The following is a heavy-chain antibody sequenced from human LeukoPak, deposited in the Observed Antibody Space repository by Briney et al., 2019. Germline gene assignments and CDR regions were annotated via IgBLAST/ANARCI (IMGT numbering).Heavy chain of an antibody. CDR3: AKEPYDFWSGPHLYYFDY. J-gene: IGHJ4*02. Sequence: GGSLRLSCAASGFTFADYAMHWVRQAPGKGLEWVSLISGDGGSTYYADSAKGRFTISRDNSKNSLYLQMNSLRTEDTALYYCAKEPYDFWSGPHLYYFDYWGQGTLVTVSS. CDR1: GFTFADYA. D-gene: IGHD3-3*01. V-gene: IGHV3-43*02. CDR2: ISGDGGST.